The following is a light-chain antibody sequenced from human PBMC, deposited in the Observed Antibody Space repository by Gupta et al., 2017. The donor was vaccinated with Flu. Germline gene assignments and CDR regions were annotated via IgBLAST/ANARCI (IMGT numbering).Light chain of an antibody. CDR3: QHDSNYSGYS. CDR1: QSINSW. Sequence: STLSASVGDRVTITCRASQSINSWLAWYKQKPGKAPKLLIYQASVLESGVPSRFSGSGYGTEFTLTISCRQPDDFAAYYCQHDSNYSGYSFGQGTKVEIK. J-gene: IGKJ2*03. CDR2: QAS. V-gene: IGKV1-5*03.